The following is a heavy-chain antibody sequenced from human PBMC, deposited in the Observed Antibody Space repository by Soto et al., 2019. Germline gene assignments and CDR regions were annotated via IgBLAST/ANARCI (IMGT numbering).Heavy chain of an antibody. V-gene: IGHV1-18*04. J-gene: IGHJ4*02. Sequence: QVPLLQSGAEVKQPGASVKVSCKASGYTFTSYGVSWVRQAPGQGLEWMGWISAYNGDTKYSQKFQGRISLTTDTYTRTAYMELRSLTSDDTAVYYCARVPSYSTLDYWGQGTLVTVSS. D-gene: IGHD2-21*01. CDR1: GYTFTSYG. CDR3: ARVPSYSTLDY. CDR2: ISAYNGDT.